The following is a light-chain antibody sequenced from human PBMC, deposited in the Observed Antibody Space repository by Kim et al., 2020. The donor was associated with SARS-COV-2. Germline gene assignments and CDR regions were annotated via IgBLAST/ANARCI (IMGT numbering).Light chain of an antibody. CDR3: QQYRTSPAT. J-gene: IGKJ5*01. Sequence: DIVMTQSPDSLAVSLGERATINCKSSQSVFHTSINRNYLAWYQQRPGQPPKLLIYWASTRESGVPDRFSGSGSETDFTLTIASLQAEDVAVYYCQQYRTSPATFGQGTRLEIK. CDR1: QSVFHTSINRNY. V-gene: IGKV4-1*01. CDR2: WAS.